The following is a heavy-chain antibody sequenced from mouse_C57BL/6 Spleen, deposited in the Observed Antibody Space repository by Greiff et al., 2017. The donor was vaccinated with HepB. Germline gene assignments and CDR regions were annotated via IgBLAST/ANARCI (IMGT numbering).Heavy chain of an antibody. CDR3: ARGTTADGFAY. V-gene: IGHV3-6*01. D-gene: IGHD1-2*01. CDR1: GYSITSGYY. J-gene: IGHJ3*01. Sequence: VQLKESGPGLVKPSQSLSLTCSVTGYSITSGYYWNWIRQFPGNKLEWMGYISYDGSNNYNPSLKNRISITRDTSKNQFFLKLNSVTTEDTATYYCARGTTADGFAYWGQGTLVTVSA. CDR2: ISYDGSN.